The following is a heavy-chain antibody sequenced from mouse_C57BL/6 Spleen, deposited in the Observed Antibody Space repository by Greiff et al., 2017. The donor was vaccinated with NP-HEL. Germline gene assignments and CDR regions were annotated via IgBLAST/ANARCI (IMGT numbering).Heavy chain of an antibody. J-gene: IGHJ2*01. CDR3: ARDYYDYERYYFDY. CDR2: INPNNGGT. V-gene: IGHV1-26*01. Sequence: EVQLQQSGPELVKPGASVKISCKASGYTFTDYYMNWVKQSPGKSLEWIGDINPNNGGTSYNQKFKGKATLTVDKSSSTAYMELRSLTSEDSAVYYCARDYYDYERYYFDYWGQGTTLTVSS. D-gene: IGHD2-4*01. CDR1: GYTFTDYY.